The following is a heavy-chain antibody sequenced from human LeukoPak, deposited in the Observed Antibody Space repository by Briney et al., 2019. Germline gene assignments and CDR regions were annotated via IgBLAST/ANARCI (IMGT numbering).Heavy chain of an antibody. J-gene: IGHJ4*02. CDR1: GFTFSTYA. Sequence: PGGSLRLSCVASGFTFSTYAMSWVRQAPGKGLEWVSGISGGGGSTYFADSVKGRFTISRDNSRNTPYLLMNSLRADDAAIYYCAKAKPPTYARGWFWDYWGQGTLVTVSA. D-gene: IGHD6-19*01. CDR3: AKAKPPTYARGWFWDY. CDR2: ISGGGGST. V-gene: IGHV3-23*01.